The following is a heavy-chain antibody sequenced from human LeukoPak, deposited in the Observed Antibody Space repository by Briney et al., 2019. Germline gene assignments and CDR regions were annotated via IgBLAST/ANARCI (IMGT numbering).Heavy chain of an antibody. CDR1: GFTFNSYS. D-gene: IGHD4-23*01. Sequence: GGSLRLSCAASGFTFNSYSMNWVRQAPGKGLEWVSSISSSGNYIYYADSLKGRFTISRDNAKNSLYLQMNSLRAEDTAVYYCARDGGYDYGGNLDYWGQGTLVTVSS. CDR3: ARDGGYDYGGNLDY. V-gene: IGHV3-21*04. CDR2: ISSSGNYI. J-gene: IGHJ4*02.